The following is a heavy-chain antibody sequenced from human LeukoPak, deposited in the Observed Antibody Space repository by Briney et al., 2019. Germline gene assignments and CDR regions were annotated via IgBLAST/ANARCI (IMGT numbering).Heavy chain of an antibody. V-gene: IGHV3-13*01. CDR2: IGTAGDT. Sequence: GGSLRLSCATSGFTFSSYAMHWVRQATGKGLEWVSAIGTAGDTYYPGSVKGRFTISRENAKNSLSLQMNSLRAEDTAVYYCVRQQTPHGNFDYWGQGTLVTVPS. CDR3: VRQQTPHGNFDY. CDR1: GFTFSSYA. J-gene: IGHJ4*02. D-gene: IGHD1-26*01.